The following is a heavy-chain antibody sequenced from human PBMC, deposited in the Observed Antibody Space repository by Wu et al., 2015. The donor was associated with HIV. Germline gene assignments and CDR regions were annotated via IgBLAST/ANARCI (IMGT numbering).Heavy chain of an antibody. CDR3: AKVAPTRAGYFDL. CDR1: GVGFSNYA. CDR2: FIPISGVA. Sequence: QVQLVQSGAEVKKPGSSVRVSCQASGVGFSNYAINWVRQVPGQGLEWMGDFIPISGVANYAQKFQGRVTISTDDSTSTAFMEMRSLRFEDTAVYFCAKVAPTRAGYFDLWGLAPGHCLL. J-gene: IGHJ2*01. V-gene: IGHV1-69*05.